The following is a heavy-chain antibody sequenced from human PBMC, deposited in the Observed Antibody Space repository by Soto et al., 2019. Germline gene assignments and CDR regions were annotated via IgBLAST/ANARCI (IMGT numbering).Heavy chain of an antibody. D-gene: IGHD2-8*01. V-gene: IGHV4-30-4*01. CDR1: GGSISSGDYY. Sequence: SETLSLTCTVSGGSISSGDYYWSWIRQPPGKGLEWIGYIYYSGSTYYNPSLKSRVTISVDTSKIQFSLKLSSVTAADTPVYDCARARAKAGVFDYWRQRTLVTVSS. CDR3: ARARAKAGVFDY. J-gene: IGHJ4*02. CDR2: IYYSGST.